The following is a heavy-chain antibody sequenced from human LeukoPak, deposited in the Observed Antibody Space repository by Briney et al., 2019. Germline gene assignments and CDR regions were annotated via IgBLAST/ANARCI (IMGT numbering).Heavy chain of an antibody. CDR2: IYYSGST. Sequence: SETLSLTCTVSGGSIRTYYWSWIRQPPGKGLEWIGYIYYSGSTNYNPSLKSRVTISVDTSKNQFSLKLSSVTAADTAVYYCARHPVYWGQGTLVTVSS. V-gene: IGHV4-59*08. CDR1: GGSIRTYY. CDR3: ARHPVY. J-gene: IGHJ4*02.